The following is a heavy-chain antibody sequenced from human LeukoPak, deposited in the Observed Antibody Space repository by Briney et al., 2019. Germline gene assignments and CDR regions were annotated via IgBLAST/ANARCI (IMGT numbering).Heavy chain of an antibody. V-gene: IGHV1-69*05. J-gene: IGHJ4*02. CDR3: ARGGAMTTVAPFDY. Sequence: SVKVSCKASGCTFSSYAISWVRQAPGQGLEWMGWIIPIFGITNYAQKFQGRVTITTDESTSTAYMELSSLRSEDTAVYYCARGGAMTTVAPFDYWGQGTLVTVSS. D-gene: IGHD4-11*01. CDR2: IIPIFGIT. CDR1: GCTFSSYA.